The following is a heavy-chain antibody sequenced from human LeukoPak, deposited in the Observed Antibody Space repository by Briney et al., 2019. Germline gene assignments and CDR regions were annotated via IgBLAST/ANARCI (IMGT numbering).Heavy chain of an antibody. CDR3: TRDLRMDYYYVDYYYYGMDV. V-gene: IGHV3-74*03. Sequence: GGSLRLSCAASGFTLNTYWMNWARQAPGKGLVWVSRINSDGTSLTYADSVKGRFTVSRDNAKNTLYLQMNSLRAEDTAVYYCTRDLRMDYYYVDYYYYGMDVWGQGTTVTVSS. J-gene: IGHJ6*02. D-gene: IGHD3-10*02. CDR1: GFTLNTYW. CDR2: INSDGTSL.